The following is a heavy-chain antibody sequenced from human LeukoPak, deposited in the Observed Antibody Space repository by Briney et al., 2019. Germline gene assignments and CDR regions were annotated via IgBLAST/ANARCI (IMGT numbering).Heavy chain of an antibody. CDR1: GYTFTGYY. Sequence: ASVKVSCKACGYTFTGYYMHWVRQAPGQGLEWMGWINANSGGTNYAQKFQGRVTMTRDTSISTVYMELSRLRSDDPAMYYCARHYYDNSGYYLSEPFDYWGQGTLVTVSS. D-gene: IGHD3-22*01. CDR3: ARHYYDNSGYYLSEPFDY. CDR2: INANSGGT. J-gene: IGHJ4*02. V-gene: IGHV1-2*02.